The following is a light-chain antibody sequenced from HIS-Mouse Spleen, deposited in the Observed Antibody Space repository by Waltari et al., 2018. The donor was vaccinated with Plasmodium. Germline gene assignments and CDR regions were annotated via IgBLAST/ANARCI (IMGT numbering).Light chain of an antibody. CDR1: QSISSY. CDR3: QQSYSTPYT. CDR2: AAS. V-gene: IGKV1-39*01. Sequence: DIQMIQSPSSLSAAVGDRVTIPCRASQSISSYLNWYQQKPGKAPKLLIYAASSLQSGVPSRFSGSGSGTDFTLTISSLQPEDFATYYCQQSYSTPYTFGQGTKLEIK. J-gene: IGKJ2*01.